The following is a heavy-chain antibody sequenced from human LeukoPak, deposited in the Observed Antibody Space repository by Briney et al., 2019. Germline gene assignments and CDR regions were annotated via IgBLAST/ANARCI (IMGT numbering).Heavy chain of an antibody. CDR3: ARVLSDKRFDP. J-gene: IGHJ5*02. CDR2: ISSDSNYI. V-gene: IGHV3-21*01. CDR1: GFTFSDYS. D-gene: IGHD2/OR15-2a*01. Sequence: PGGSLRLSCAASGFTFSDYSMNWVRQAPGKGLEWVSSISSDSNYIYYADSVRGRFTISRDNAKNSLYLQMNSLRAEDTALYYCARVLSDKRFDPWGQGTLVTVSS.